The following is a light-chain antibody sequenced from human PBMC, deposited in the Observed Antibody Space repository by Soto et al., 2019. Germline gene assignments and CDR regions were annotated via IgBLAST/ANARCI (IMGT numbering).Light chain of an antibody. CDR3: SSYTSSTTYV. Sequence: QSALTQPASVSGSPGQSITISCTGTGIDIGGYNHVSWYQHHPGKAPKLIIYEVTNRPSGVSNRFSGSKSGNTASLTISGLQAEDEADYYCSSYTSSTTYVFATVTKLTVL. J-gene: IGLJ1*01. CDR2: EVT. CDR1: GIDIGGYNH. V-gene: IGLV2-14*01.